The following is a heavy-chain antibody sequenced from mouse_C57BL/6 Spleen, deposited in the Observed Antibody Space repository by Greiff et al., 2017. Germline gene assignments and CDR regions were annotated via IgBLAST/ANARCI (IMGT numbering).Heavy chain of an antibody. D-gene: IGHD1-1*01. CDR2: INPSNGGT. CDR1: GYTFTSYW. V-gene: IGHV1-53*01. Sequence: VQLQQPGPELVKPGASVKLSCKASGYTFTSYWMHWVKQRPGQGLEWIGNINPSNGGTNYNEKFKSKATLTVDKSSSTAYMQLSSLTSEDSAVYYCAREGAYYYSSSNYAMDYWGQGTTVTVSS. J-gene: IGHJ4*01. CDR3: AREGAYYYSSSNYAMDY.